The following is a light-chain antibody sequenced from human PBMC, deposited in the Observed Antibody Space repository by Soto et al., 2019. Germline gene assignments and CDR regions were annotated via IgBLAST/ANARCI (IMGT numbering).Light chain of an antibody. CDR3: QQYNSYPWT. CDR2: PAS. Sequence: DIQLTQSPSFLSASVGDTVTLTCRASQGISSYLAWYQQKPGKAPKLLIYPASTLQSGVPSRISGSGSGTEFTLTISSLQPDDFATYYCQQYNSYPWTFGQGTKVDIK. CDR1: QGISSY. V-gene: IGKV1-9*01. J-gene: IGKJ1*01.